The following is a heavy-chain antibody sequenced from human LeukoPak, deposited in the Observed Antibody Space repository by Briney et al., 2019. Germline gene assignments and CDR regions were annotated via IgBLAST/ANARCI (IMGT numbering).Heavy chain of an antibody. CDR1: GFTFSSYS. J-gene: IGHJ4*02. CDR3: ARDIYGGNSLE. V-gene: IGHV3-21*01. Sequence: PGGSLRLFCAASGFTFSSYSVNWVRQAPGEGLEWVSSISSSSSYIYYADSVKGRFTISRDNAKNSLYLQMNSLRAEDTAVYYCARDIYGGNSLEWGQGTLVTVSS. D-gene: IGHD4-23*01. CDR2: ISSSSSYI.